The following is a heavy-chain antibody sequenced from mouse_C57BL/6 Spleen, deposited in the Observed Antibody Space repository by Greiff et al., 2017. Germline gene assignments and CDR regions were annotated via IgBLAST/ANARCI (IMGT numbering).Heavy chain of an antibody. CDR1: GFTFSDYG. V-gene: IGHV5-17*01. J-gene: IGHJ4*01. Sequence: EVKGVESGGGLVKPGGSLQLSCAASGFTFSDYGMHWVRQAPEEGLEWVAYISSGSSTIYYADTVKGRFTISRDNAKNTLFLQMTSLRSEDTAMYYCARGDEDYYAMDYWGQGTSVTVSS. CDR3: ARGDEDYYAMDY. D-gene: IGHD3-3*01. CDR2: ISSGSSTI.